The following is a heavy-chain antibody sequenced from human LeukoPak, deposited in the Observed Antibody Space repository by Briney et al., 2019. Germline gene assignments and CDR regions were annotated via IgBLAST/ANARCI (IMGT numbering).Heavy chain of an antibody. D-gene: IGHD1-7*01. CDR3: ARYITGTTGYFDP. J-gene: IGHJ4*02. CDR2: IHASGSN. Sequence: PSETLSLTCTVSGGSITSYYWSWIRQPAGKGLEWIGRIHASGSNKYNPSLKSRVTMSVDTAKTQFSLKLTSVTAADTAVYYCARYITGTTGYFDPWGQGTLVIVSS. V-gene: IGHV4-4*07. CDR1: GGSITSYY.